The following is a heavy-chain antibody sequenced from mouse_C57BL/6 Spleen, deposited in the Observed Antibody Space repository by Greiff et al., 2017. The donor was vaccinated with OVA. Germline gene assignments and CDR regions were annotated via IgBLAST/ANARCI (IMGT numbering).Heavy chain of an antibody. Sequence: VKLMESGPELVKPGASVKISCKASGYAFSSSWMNWVKQRPGKGLEWIGRIYPGDGDTNYNGKFKGKATLTADKSSSTAYMQLSSLTSEDSAVYFCAREGTTRGLFAYWGQGTLVTVSA. CDR2: IYPGDGDT. CDR1: GYAFSSSW. CDR3: AREGTTRGLFAY. J-gene: IGHJ3*01. V-gene: IGHV1-82*01. D-gene: IGHD2-14*01.